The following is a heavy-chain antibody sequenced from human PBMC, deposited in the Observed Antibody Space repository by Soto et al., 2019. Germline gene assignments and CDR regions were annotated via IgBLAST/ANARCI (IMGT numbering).Heavy chain of an antibody. CDR1: GDSVSSNSAA. CDR3: ARGAVAAALLGY. Sequence: SQTLSLTCAISGDSVSSNSAAWNWIRQSPSRGLEWLGRTYYRSKWYNDYAVSVQSRITINPDTSKKQLSLQLNSVTPDDTAVYYCARGAVAAALLGYWGQGTPVTVSS. CDR2: TYYRSKWYN. V-gene: IGHV6-1*01. J-gene: IGHJ4*02. D-gene: IGHD6-13*01.